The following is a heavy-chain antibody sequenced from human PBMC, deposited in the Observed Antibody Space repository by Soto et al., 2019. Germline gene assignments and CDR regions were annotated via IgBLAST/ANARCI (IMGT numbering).Heavy chain of an antibody. V-gene: IGHV3-53*01. CDR1: GFTVSTNY. J-gene: IGHJ3*02. CDR3: ARGWLPDAFDI. CDR2: IYSGGST. Sequence: GGSLRLSCAASGFTVSTNYMSWVRRAPGKGLEWVSVIYSGGSTYYADSVKGRFTISRDNSKNMVYLQMNSLRAEDTAVYFCARGWLPDAFDIWGQGTMVTVSS. D-gene: IGHD6-19*01.